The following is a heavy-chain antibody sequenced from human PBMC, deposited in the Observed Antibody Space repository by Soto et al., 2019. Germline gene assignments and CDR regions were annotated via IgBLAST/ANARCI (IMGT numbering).Heavy chain of an antibody. D-gene: IGHD2-15*01. J-gene: IGHJ4*02. CDR3: ARVSDSGDFDX. CDR1: GGSVSSVSYY. Sequence: SETLSLTCTVSGGSVSSVSYYWSWIRQPPGKGLESIGYIYYSGSTNYNPSLKSRVTISVDTSKNQFYLKLSSVTAADTAVYYCARVSDSGDFDXWGQGTLVTVSX. V-gene: IGHV4-61*01. CDR2: IYYSGST.